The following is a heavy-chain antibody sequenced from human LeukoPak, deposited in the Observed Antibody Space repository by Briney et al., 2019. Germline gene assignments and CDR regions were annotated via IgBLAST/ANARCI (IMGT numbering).Heavy chain of an antibody. CDR1: GGSISNYF. J-gene: IGHJ6*03. V-gene: IGHV4-59*08. CDR3: ASGVAATLYYYYYYMDV. D-gene: IGHD2-15*01. Sequence: SETLSLTCTVSGGSISNYFWSWIRQPPGKGLEWIGYIYYSGSTNYNPSLKSRVTISVDTSKNQFSLKLSSVTAADTAVYYCASGVAATLYYYYYYMDVWGKGTTVTVSS. CDR2: IYYSGST.